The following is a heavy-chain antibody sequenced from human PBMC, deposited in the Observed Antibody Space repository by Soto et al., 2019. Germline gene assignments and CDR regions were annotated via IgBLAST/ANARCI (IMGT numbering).Heavy chain of an antibody. Sequence: SLRLSCAASGFTFSSYGMHWVRQAPGKGLEWVAVISYDGSNKYYADSVKGRFTISRDNSKNTLYLQMNSLRAEDAAVYYCANGRAAGTFDYWGQRTLVTVSS. J-gene: IGHJ4*02. CDR2: ISYDGSNK. V-gene: IGHV3-30*18. CDR3: ANGRAAGTFDY. D-gene: IGHD6-13*01. CDR1: GFTFSSYG.